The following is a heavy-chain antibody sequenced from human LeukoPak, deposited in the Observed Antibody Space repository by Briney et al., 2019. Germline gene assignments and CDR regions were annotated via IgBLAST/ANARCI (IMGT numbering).Heavy chain of an antibody. V-gene: IGHV1-69*13. D-gene: IGHD3-22*01. CDR3: ASSPNTYYYDSSGYYWFDP. CDR1: GGTFSSYA. Sequence: SVKVSCKASGGTFSSYAISWVRQAPGQGLEWMGGIIPIFGTANYAQKFQGRVTITADESTSTAYMELSSLRSEDTAVYYCASSPNTYYYDSSGYYWFDPWGQGTLVTVSS. CDR2: IIPIFGTA. J-gene: IGHJ5*02.